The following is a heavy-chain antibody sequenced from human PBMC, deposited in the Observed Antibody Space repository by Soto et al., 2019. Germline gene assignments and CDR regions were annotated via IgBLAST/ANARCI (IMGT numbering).Heavy chain of an antibody. CDR3: ARIPYTWTTRRFHPLEMDV. J-gene: IGHJ6*02. V-gene: IGHV2-70*01. D-gene: IGHD3-16*01. Sequence: SVPTLVNPTQTLTLTCTFSGFSLSTSGMCVSWIRQPPGKALEWLALIDWDDDKYYSTSLKTRLTISKDTSKNQVVLTMTNMDPVDTATYYCARIPYTWTTRRFHPLEMDVWGQGTTVTVSS. CDR2: IDWDDDK. CDR1: GFSLSTSGMC.